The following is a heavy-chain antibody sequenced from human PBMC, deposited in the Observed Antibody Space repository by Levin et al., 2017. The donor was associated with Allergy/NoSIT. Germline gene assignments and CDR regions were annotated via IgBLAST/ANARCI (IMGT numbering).Heavy chain of an antibody. CDR1: GFTFSTYW. CDR3: AAFYCSTTICHNY. CDR2: IRPDGSET. J-gene: IGHJ4*02. D-gene: IGHD2-2*01. Sequence: GGSLRLSCAASGFTFSTYWMNWVRQAPGKGLEWVANIRPDGSETRYVDSVKGRITISRDNAKNSLYLQMNSLRAEDTAVYYCAAFYCSTTICHNYWGQGTLVTVSS. V-gene: IGHV3-7*03.